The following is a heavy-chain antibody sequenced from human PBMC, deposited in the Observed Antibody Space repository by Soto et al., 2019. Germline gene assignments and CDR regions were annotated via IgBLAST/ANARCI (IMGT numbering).Heavy chain of an antibody. CDR3: ARSPYGDYDERYYYMDV. CDR2: IGTAGDT. V-gene: IGHV3-13*01. CDR1: GFTFSSYD. Sequence: GGSLRLSCAASGFTFSSYDMHWVRQATGKGLEWVSAIGTAGDTYYPGSVKGRFTISRENAKNSLYLQMNSLRAGDTAVYYCARSPYGDYDERYYYMDVWGKGTTVTVSS. J-gene: IGHJ6*03. D-gene: IGHD4-17*01.